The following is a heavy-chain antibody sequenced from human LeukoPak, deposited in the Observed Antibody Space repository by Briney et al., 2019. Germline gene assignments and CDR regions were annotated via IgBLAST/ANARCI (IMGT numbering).Heavy chain of an antibody. CDR2: INTNTGNP. CDR3: ARSDGVYYYDSSGYINWFDP. Sequence: ASVKVSCKASGYTFTSYAMNWVRQAPGQGLEWMGWINTNTGNPTYAQGFTGRFVFSLDTSVSTAYLQISSLKAEDTAVYYCARSDGVYYYDSSGYINWFDPWGQGTLVTVSS. J-gene: IGHJ5*02. D-gene: IGHD3-22*01. CDR1: GYTFTSYA. V-gene: IGHV7-4-1*02.